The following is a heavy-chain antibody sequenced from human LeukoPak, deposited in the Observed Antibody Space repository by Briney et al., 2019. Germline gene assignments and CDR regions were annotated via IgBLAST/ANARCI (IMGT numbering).Heavy chain of an antibody. V-gene: IGHV1-69*13. J-gene: IGHJ5*02. CDR2: IIPMFGTA. CDR1: GYTFTSYY. CDR3: ARVVTPRYCTTPSCYWKGWFDP. Sequence: GASVKVSCKASGYTFTSYYMHWVRQAPGQGLEWMGGIIPMFGTANYAQNFQGRVTITADESTGTAYMDLSSLRSEDTAVYYCARVVTPRYCTTPSCYWKGWFDPWGQGTLVTVSS. D-gene: IGHD2-2*01.